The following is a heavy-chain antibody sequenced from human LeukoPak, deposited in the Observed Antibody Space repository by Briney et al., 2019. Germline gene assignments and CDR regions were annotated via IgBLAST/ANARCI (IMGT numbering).Heavy chain of an antibody. CDR3: ARDHSKYYDFWSGYFTWFDP. CDR1: GGSISSGSYY. V-gene: IGHV4-61*02. D-gene: IGHD3-3*01. Sequence: SETLSLTCTVSGGSISSGSYYWSWIRRPAGKGLEWIGRIYTSGSTNYNPSLKSRVTISVDTSKNQFSLKLSSVTAADTAVYYCARDHSKYYDFWSGYFTWFDPWGQGTLVTVSS. J-gene: IGHJ5*02. CDR2: IYTSGST.